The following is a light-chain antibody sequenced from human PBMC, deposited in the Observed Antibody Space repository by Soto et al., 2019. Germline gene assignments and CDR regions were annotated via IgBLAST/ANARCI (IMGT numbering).Light chain of an antibody. CDR2: GDN. CDR3: QSYDNSLSHVV. Sequence: QSVPTQPPSVSGAPGQRVTIPCTGSSSNIGSFYDVHWYQQLPGTVPKLLIYGDNNRPSGVPDRFSGSKSGTSASLAITGLQPEDEADYYCQSYDNSLSHVVFGGGTQLTVL. V-gene: IGLV1-40*01. J-gene: IGLJ2*01. CDR1: SSNIGSFYD.